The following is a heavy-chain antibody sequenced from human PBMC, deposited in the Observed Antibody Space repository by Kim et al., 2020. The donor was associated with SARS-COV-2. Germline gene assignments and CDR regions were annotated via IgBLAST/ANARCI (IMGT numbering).Heavy chain of an antibody. D-gene: IGHD3-22*01. Sequence: GGSLRLSCAASGFTFSNAWMSWVRQAPGKGLEWVGRIKSKTDGGTTDYAAPVKGRFTISRDDSKNTLYLQMNSLKTEDTAVYYCTTDTANTYYYDSSGYPDDAFDIWGLGTMVTVSS. V-gene: IGHV3-15*01. CDR3: TTDTANTYYYDSSGYPDDAFDI. CDR1: GFTFSNAW. CDR2: IKSKTDGGTT. J-gene: IGHJ3*02.